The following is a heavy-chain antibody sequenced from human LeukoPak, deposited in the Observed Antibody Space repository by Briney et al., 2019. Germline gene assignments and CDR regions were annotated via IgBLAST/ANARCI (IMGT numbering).Heavy chain of an antibody. CDR3: ARGITTVVTLNWFDP. Sequence: PSETLSLTCAVYGGPFSGYYWSWIRQPPGKGLEWIGEINHSGSTNYNPSLKSRVTISVDTSKNQFSLKLSSVTAADTAVYYCARGITTVVTLNWFDPWGQGTLVTVSS. CDR2: INHSGST. J-gene: IGHJ5*02. D-gene: IGHD4-23*01. V-gene: IGHV4-34*01. CDR1: GGPFSGYY.